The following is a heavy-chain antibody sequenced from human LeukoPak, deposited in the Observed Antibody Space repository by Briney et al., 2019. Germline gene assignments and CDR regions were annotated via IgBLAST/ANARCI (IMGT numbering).Heavy chain of an antibody. D-gene: IGHD3-10*01. J-gene: IGHJ4*02. CDR1: GASMSNYY. CDR2: ISDSGSD. V-gene: IGHV4-59*08. Sequence: SEILSLTCTISGASMSNYYWSWIRQPPGKRPEWMAYISDSGSDIYNPSLKSRVAISVDTSKNQFSLKVTSVTAADTAVYFCARHRRNYYGTGGSPFDFRGQGILVTVSS. CDR3: ARHRRNYYGTGGSPFDF.